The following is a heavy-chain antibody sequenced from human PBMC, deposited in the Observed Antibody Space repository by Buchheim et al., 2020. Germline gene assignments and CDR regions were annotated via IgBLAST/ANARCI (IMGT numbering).Heavy chain of an antibody. CDR2: VNGDGGST. CDR3: ARDDSGNYPYYSMDV. J-gene: IGHJ6*01. V-gene: IGHV3-74*01. Sequence: EVQLVESGGGLVQTGGSLRLSCVASGFRYNDYWMHWVRQVPGKGLLWISRVNGDGGSTNYAASVKGRFTISRDNSKNTVYLQMNSLRSEDTAIYYCARDDSGNYPYYSMDVWGQGTT. CDR1: GFRYNDYW. D-gene: IGHD1-26*01.